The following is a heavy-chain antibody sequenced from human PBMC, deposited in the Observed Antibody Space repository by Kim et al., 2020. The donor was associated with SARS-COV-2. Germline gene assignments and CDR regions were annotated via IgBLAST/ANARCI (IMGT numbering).Heavy chain of an antibody. CDR3: ARGPISIAVAELGTPPDY. Sequence: ASVKVSCKASGYTFTSYYMHWVRQAPGQGLEWMGIINPSGGSTSYAQKFQGRVTMTRDTSTSTVYMELSSLRSEDTAVYYCARGPISIAVAELGTPPDYWGQGTLVTVSS. CDR1: GYTFTSYY. J-gene: IGHJ4*02. D-gene: IGHD6-19*01. V-gene: IGHV1-46*01. CDR2: INPSGGST.